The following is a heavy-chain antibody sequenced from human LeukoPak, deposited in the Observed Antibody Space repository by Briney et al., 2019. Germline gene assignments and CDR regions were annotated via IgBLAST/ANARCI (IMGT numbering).Heavy chain of an antibody. J-gene: IGHJ4*02. CDR2: IHTSGST. V-gene: IGHV4-4*07. Sequence: PSETLSLTCTVSGDSISGYYWNWIRQPAGKGLEWIGRIHTSGSTDYNPSLKSRVTMSLDTSKNQFSLKLNSVTAADTAVYYCARAAEGHSSAWYDYWGQGTLVTVSS. CDR3: ARAAEGHSSAWYDY. CDR1: GDSISGYY. D-gene: IGHD6-19*01.